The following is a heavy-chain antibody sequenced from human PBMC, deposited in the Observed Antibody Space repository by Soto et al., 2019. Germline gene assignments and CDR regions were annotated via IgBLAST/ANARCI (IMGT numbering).Heavy chain of an antibody. Sequence: EVQLVESGGGLVKPGGSLRLSCAASGFTFSAYTMNWVRQAPGKGLEWVSSLEPSSTYIYYADSVKGRFTLSRDNAKNSLFLRLNSLPADDTALYYCVRGSYGDYDSWGQGTLVTVSS. CDR2: LEPSSTYI. V-gene: IGHV3-21*02. CDR1: GFTFSAYT. CDR3: VRGSYGDYDS. D-gene: IGHD4-17*01. J-gene: IGHJ5*01.